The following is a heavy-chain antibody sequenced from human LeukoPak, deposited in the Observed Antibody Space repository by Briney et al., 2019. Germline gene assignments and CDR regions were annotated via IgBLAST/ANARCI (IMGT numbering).Heavy chain of an antibody. J-gene: IGHJ4*02. D-gene: IGHD3-3*01. Sequence: GGSLRLSCAASGFTFSSYWMSWVRQAPGKGLEWVANIKQDGSEKYYVDSVKGRFTISRDNAKNSLYLQMNSLRAEDTAVYYCAKTYYDFWSGPYFDYWGQGTLVTVSS. CDR1: GFTFSSYW. V-gene: IGHV3-7*01. CDR2: IKQDGSEK. CDR3: AKTYYDFWSGPYFDY.